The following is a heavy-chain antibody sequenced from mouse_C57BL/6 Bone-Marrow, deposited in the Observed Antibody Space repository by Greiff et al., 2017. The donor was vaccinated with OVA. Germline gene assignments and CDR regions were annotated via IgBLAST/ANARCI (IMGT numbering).Heavy chain of an antibody. CDR3: AQEPATYYSNYGFAY. V-gene: IGHV1-56*01. D-gene: IGHD2-5*01. J-gene: IGHJ3*01. Sequence: VQGVESGPELVRPGASVKISCKAPGYTFTSHWMQWVRQRPGQGLEWIGEIFPGSGSTYYNEKFKGKATLTVDTSSSTAYMQLSSLTSEDSAVYFCAQEPATYYSNYGFAYWGQGTLVTVSA. CDR1: GYTFTSHW. CDR2: IFPGSGST.